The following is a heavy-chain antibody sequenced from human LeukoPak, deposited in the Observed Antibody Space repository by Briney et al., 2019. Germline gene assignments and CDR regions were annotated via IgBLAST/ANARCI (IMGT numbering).Heavy chain of an antibody. V-gene: IGHV3-23*01. CDR3: AKVRDTRDWYKDASDV. D-gene: IGHD6-19*01. CDR2: ITGTGGST. CDR1: GFTFSSYA. Sequence: GGSLRLSCAASGFTFSSYAMSWVRQAPGKGLEWVSAITGTGGSTYYVASVKGRFTVSRDNSRNTLYLQMSSLRAEDSAMYYCAKVRDTRDWYKDASDVWGQGTRVTVSS. J-gene: IGHJ3*01.